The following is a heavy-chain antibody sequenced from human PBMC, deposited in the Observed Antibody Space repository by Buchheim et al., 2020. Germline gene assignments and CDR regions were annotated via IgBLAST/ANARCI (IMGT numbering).Heavy chain of an antibody. CDR2: ISDSSRTK. V-gene: IGHV3-48*03. Sequence: EVHLVDSGGGLVQPGGSLRLSCAASGFTFNNYEMNWVRQAPGKGLEWVSYISDSSRTKYYADSVKGRFTVSRDNGKNSLYLQMNSLRAEDTAVYYCARGRDDNSGYFDYWGQGTL. D-gene: IGHD3-22*01. J-gene: IGHJ4*02. CDR3: ARGRDDNSGYFDY. CDR1: GFTFNNYE.